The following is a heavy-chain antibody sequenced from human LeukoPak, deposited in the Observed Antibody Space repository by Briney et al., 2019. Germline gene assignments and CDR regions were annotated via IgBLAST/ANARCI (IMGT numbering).Heavy chain of an antibody. V-gene: IGHV4-38-2*02. D-gene: IGHD4-17*01. J-gene: IGHJ3*02. CDR1: GYSISSGYY. CDR2: IYHSGST. CDR3: ARALTTVDAFDI. Sequence: SETLSLTCTVSGYSISSGYYWGWIRQPPGKGLEWIGSIYHSGSTNYNPSLKSRVTISVDKSKNQFSLKLSSVTAADTAVYYCARALTTVDAFDIWGQGTMVTVSS.